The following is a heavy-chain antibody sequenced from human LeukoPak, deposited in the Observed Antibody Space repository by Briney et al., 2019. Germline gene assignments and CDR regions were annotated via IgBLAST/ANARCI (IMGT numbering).Heavy chain of an antibody. Sequence: GESLRLSCAASGFTFRNYAMTWVRQAPGKGLEWVSSISGSGASTYYADSVKGRFTISRDISKNTLYLQMNSLRAEDTAVYYCAKGLHGTPDAFDIWGQGTMVTVSS. CDR3: AKGLHGTPDAFDI. D-gene: IGHD1-26*01. V-gene: IGHV3-23*01. CDR2: ISGSGAST. CDR1: GFTFRNYA. J-gene: IGHJ3*02.